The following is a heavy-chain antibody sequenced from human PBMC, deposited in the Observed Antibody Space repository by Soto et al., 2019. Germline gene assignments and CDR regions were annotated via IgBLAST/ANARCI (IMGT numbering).Heavy chain of an antibody. Sequence: DSVKVSCKASGYTFTSYAMHWVRQAPGQRLEWMGWINAGNGNTKYSQKFQGRVTITRDTSASTAYMELSSLRSEDTAVYYCAALTYCGGDCYPFPHYYYSYCMDVWDPRTT. CDR2: INAGNGNT. CDR1: GYTFTSYA. D-gene: IGHD2-21*02. J-gene: IGHJ6*02. CDR3: AALTYCGGDCYPFPHYYYSYCMDV. V-gene: IGHV1-3*01.